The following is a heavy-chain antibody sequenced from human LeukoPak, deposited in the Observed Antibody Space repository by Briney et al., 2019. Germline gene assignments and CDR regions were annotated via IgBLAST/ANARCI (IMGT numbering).Heavy chain of an antibody. CDR1: GGSFSGYY. CDR2: INHSGNT. V-gene: IGHV4-34*01. CDR3: ASTSPFYYDSSGTAGSFDI. Sequence: PSETLSLTCAVYGGSFSGYYWSWIRQPPGKGLEWIGEINHSGNTNYNPSLKSRVTISVDTSKKQFSLKLSSVTAADTAVYYCASTSPFYYDSSGTAGSFDIWGQGTMVTVSS. J-gene: IGHJ3*02. D-gene: IGHD3-22*01.